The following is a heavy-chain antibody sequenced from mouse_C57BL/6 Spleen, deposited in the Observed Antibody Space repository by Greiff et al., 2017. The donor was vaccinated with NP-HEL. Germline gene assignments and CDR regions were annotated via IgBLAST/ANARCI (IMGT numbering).Heavy chain of an antibody. J-gene: IGHJ4*01. CDR2: IYPSDSET. CDR3: ATYGSSDEGAMDY. V-gene: IGHV1-61*01. Sequence: LMESGAELVRPGSSVKLSCKASGYTFTSYWMDWVKQRPGQGLEWIGNIYPSDSETHYNQKFKDKATLTVDKSSSTAYMQLSSLTSEDSAVYYCATYGSSDEGAMDYWGQGTSVTVSS. D-gene: IGHD1-1*01. CDR1: GYTFTSYW.